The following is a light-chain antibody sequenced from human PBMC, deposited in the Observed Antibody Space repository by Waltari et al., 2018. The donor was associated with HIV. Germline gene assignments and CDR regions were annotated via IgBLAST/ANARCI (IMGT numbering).Light chain of an antibody. CDR1: KLGDKY. CDR3: QAWDSSTGV. V-gene: IGLV3-1*01. CDR2: QDS. Sequence: SYELTQPPSVSVSPGQTASITCSGDKLGDKYACWYQQKPGQSPVLVIYQDSKRPSRSPERFSGSNSGNTATLTISGTQAMDEADYYCQAWDSSTGVFGTGTKVTVL. J-gene: IGLJ1*01.